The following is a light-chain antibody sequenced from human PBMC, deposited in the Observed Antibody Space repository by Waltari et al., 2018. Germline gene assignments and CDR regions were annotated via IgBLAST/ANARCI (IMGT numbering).Light chain of an antibody. V-gene: IGKV4-1*01. CDR1: QSILYSHNNKNF. CDR2: WAS. Sequence: DIVMTPSTDSLAVSLRERATIHSTSSQSILYSHNNKNFLAWYQQKPGQPPKLLIYWASTRESGVPDRFSGSGSGTDFTLTISSLQAEDVAVYYCQQDYSTPRTFGQGTKVEI. J-gene: IGKJ1*01. CDR3: QQDYSTPRT.